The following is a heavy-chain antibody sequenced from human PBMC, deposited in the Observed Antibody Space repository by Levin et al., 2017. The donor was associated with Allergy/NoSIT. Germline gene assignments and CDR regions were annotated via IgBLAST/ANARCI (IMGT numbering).Heavy chain of an antibody. J-gene: IGHJ4*02. Sequence: SETLSLTCTVSGGSISSGDYYWSWIRQPPGKGLEWIGYIYYSGSTYYNPSLKSRVTISVDTSKNQFSLKLSSVTAADTAVYYCARARPPDGFDYWGQGTLVTVSS. CDR3: ARARPPDGFDY. CDR2: IYYSGST. V-gene: IGHV4-30-4*01. CDR1: GGSISSGDYY.